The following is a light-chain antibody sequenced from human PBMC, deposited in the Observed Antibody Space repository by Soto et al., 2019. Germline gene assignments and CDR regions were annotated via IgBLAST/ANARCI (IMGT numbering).Light chain of an antibody. V-gene: IGKV3-20*01. J-gene: IGKJ1*01. Sequence: EIVLTQSPGTLSLSPGERATLSCGVSQSVTSNFLAWYQQKPGQPPRLLICGASNRATGIPDRFSGSGSGTDFTLTISRLEPEDFAVYYCQQYGSSPRTFGQGTKVDIK. CDR1: QSVTSNF. CDR2: GAS. CDR3: QQYGSSPRT.